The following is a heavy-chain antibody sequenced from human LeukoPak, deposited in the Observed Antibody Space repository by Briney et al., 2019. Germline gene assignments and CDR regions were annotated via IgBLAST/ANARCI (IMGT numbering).Heavy chain of an antibody. CDR3: ATTVAGTGDDY. J-gene: IGHJ4*02. CDR2: INHSGST. Sequence: SETLSLTCAVYGGSFSGYYWSWIRQPPGKGLEWIGEINHSGSTNYNPSLKSRVTISVDTSKNQFSLKLSSVTAADTAVYYCATTVAGTGDDYWGQGTLVTVSS. D-gene: IGHD6-19*01. CDR1: GGSFSGYY. V-gene: IGHV4-34*01.